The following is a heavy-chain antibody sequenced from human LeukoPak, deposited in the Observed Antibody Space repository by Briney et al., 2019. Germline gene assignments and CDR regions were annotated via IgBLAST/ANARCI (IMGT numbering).Heavy chain of an antibody. J-gene: IGHJ4*02. CDR1: GFTFSSYW. D-gene: IGHD3-3*01. CDR3: ARLYDLWSGYYRDY. Sequence: GGSLRLSCAVSGFTFSSYWMSWVRLAPGKGLEWVANIKQDGSEKYYVDSVKGRFTISRDNAKNSLYLQMNSLRAEDTAVYYCARLYDLWSGYYRDYWGQGTLVTVSS. CDR2: IKQDGSEK. V-gene: IGHV3-7*01.